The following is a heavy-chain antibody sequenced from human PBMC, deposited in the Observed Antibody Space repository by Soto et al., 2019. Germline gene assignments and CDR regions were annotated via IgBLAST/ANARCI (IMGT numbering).Heavy chain of an antibody. D-gene: IGHD3-3*01. V-gene: IGHV1-24*01. Sequence: QVPLVQSGAEVKKPGASVKVSCKVSGYTLTELSMHWVRQAPGKGLEWMGGFDPEDGETIYAQKFQGRVTMTEDTSTDTAYMELSSLRSEDTAVYYCARSLRIFGVVMNWFDPWGQGTLVTVSS. J-gene: IGHJ5*02. CDR1: GYTLTELS. CDR3: ARSLRIFGVVMNWFDP. CDR2: FDPEDGET.